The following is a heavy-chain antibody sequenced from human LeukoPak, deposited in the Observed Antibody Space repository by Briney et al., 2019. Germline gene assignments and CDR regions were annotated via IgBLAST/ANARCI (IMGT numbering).Heavy chain of an antibody. CDR3: ATGYDTSGYPNWFDP. CDR1: GFTFRDSA. D-gene: IGHD3-22*01. Sequence: PGGSLRLSCAASGFTFRDSAMTWVRQAPGKGLEWVSLISFSGDNTYYRDSVKGRFTVSRDNSKDTLYLQMNSLRAEDTAVYYCATGYDTSGYPNWFDPWGQGTLVTVSS. CDR2: ISFSGDNT. V-gene: IGHV3-23*01. J-gene: IGHJ5*02.